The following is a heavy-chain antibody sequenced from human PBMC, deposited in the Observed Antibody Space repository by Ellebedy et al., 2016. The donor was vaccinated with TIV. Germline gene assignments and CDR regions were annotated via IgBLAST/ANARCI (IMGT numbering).Heavy chain of an antibody. CDR2: IHYSGIT. D-gene: IGHD6-19*01. J-gene: IGHJ4*02. Sequence: MPSETLSLTCTAPGGSISNYHWSWIRQPPGKGLEWIGHIHYSGITNYNPSLKSRVTMSVNTSKLQFSLKLSTVTAADTAVYYCARRGSGWYYFDYWGQGTLVTVSS. CDR1: GGSISNYH. CDR3: ARRGSGWYYFDY. V-gene: IGHV4-59*08.